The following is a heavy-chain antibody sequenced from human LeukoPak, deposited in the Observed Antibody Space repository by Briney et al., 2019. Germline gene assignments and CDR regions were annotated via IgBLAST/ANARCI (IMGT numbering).Heavy chain of an antibody. CDR1: GFTFSTYW. CDR2: ISGDGSAT. D-gene: IGHD6-13*01. V-gene: IGHV3-74*01. J-gene: IGHJ3*02. Sequence: GGSLRLSCAASGFTFSTYWMHWVRQALGKGLVWVPRISGDGSATTYADSMKGRFTVSRDNAKNTLYLQLSSLRAEDTAIYYCARTTGGPASTWAFDIWGQGTMVTVS. CDR3: ARTTGGPASTWAFDI.